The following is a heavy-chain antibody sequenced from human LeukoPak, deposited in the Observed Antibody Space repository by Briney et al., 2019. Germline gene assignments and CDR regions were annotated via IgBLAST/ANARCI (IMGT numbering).Heavy chain of an antibody. CDR1: GYNFTNYW. J-gene: IGHJ4*02. CDR2: IYPAHSDT. D-gene: IGHD3-10*01. V-gene: IGHV5-51*01. CDR3: ARPGINQVDY. Sequence: GESLQISCQGSGYNFTNYWIGGVRPAPGKGVEWMGIIYPAHSDTRYSPSFQGQVTISAGKSISTAYLQWSSLKASDTAMYYCARPGINQVDYWGQGTLVTVSS.